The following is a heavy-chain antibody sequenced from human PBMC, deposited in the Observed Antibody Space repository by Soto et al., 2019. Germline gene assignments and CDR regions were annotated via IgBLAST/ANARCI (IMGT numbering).Heavy chain of an antibody. CDR3: ARDLAAAGPFDC. CDR2: ISAYNGNT. V-gene: IGHV1-18*01. J-gene: IGHJ4*02. D-gene: IGHD6-13*01. Sequence: QVQLVQSGAEVKKPGASVKVSCKASGYTFTNYAFSWVRQAPGQGLEWMGWISAYNGNTNYQQKLQGRVTMTTATSTSTAYMELRSLRSDDTAVYYCARDLAAAGPFDCWGQGTLVTVSS. CDR1: GYTFTNYA.